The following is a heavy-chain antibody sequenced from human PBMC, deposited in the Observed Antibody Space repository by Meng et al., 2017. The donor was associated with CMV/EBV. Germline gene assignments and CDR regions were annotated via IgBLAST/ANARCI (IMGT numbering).Heavy chain of an antibody. J-gene: IGHJ6*02. D-gene: IGHD2-2*01. CDR2: IYSGGST. V-gene: IGHV3-66*01. CDR3: ARVNIVVVPAAIDGSSFSYYGMDV. CDR1: GFTVSSNY. Sequence: GESLKISCAASGFTVSSNYMSWVRQAPGKGLEWVSVIYSGGSTYYADSVKGRFTISRDNSKNTLYLQMNSLRAEDTAVYYCARVNIVVVPAAIDGSSFSYYGMDVWGQGTTVTVSS.